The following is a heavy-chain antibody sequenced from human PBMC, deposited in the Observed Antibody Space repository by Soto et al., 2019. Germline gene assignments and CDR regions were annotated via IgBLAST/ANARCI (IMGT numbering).Heavy chain of an antibody. CDR3: ARYCTGGSCSHGFDY. CDR2: INSDGSST. V-gene: IGHV3-74*01. CDR1: GFTFSTYW. Sequence: ESLKISCAASGFTFSTYWMHWVRQAPGKGLVWVSRINSDGSSTDYADSVKGRFTISRDNAKNMLYLQMNSLRAEDTAVYSCARYCTGGSCSHGFDYWGQGSMVTVSS. J-gene: IGHJ4*02. D-gene: IGHD2-15*01.